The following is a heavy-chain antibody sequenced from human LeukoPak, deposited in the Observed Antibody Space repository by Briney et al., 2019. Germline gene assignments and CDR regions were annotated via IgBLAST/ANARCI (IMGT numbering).Heavy chain of an antibody. V-gene: IGHV3-7*01. CDR2: IKQDGSEK. D-gene: IGHD3-3*01. CDR3: ARDRFWSGYYIVDY. CDR1: GFTFSSYA. Sequence: GGSLRLSCAASGFTFSSYAMSWVRQAPGKGLEWVANIKQDGSEKYYVDSVKGRFTISRDNAKNSLYLQMNSLRAEDTAVYYCARDRFWSGYYIVDYWGQGTLVTVSS. J-gene: IGHJ4*02.